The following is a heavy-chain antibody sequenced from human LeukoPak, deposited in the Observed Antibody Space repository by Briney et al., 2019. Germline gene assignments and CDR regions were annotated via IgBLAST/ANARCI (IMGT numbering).Heavy chain of an antibody. CDR1: GYTFTNYD. D-gene: IGHD3-10*01. CDR3: ARRSAYGSGSYYVDY. CDR2: MNPNSVNT. V-gene: IGHV1-8*03. J-gene: IGHJ4*02. Sequence: ASVKVSCKASGYTFTNYDINWVRQATGQGLEWMGWMNPNSVNTGYAQKFQGRVTITRNTSITTTYMELSSLKSEDTAVYYCARRSAYGSGSYYVDYWGQGTLVTVSS.